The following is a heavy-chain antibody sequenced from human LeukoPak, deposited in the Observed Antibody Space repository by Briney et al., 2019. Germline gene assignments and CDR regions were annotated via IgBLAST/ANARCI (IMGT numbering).Heavy chain of an antibody. J-gene: IGHJ6*03. V-gene: IGHV4-4*07. Sequence: SETLSLTCTVSGGSISSYYWSWIRQPAGKGLEWIGRIYTSGSTNYNPSLKSRVTMSVDTSKNQFSLKLSSVTAADTAVYYCARDRGIAVAGPYYYYYMDVWGKGTTVTISS. D-gene: IGHD6-19*01. CDR3: ARDRGIAVAGPYYYYYMDV. CDR1: GGSISSYY. CDR2: IYTSGST.